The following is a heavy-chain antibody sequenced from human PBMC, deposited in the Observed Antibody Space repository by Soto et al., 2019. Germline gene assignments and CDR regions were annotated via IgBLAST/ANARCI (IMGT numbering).Heavy chain of an antibody. CDR3: TRGALGFDP. CDR2: IGTSGDT. CDR1: GFTFSRYD. V-gene: IGHV3-13*04. Sequence: EVQVVESGGGLVQPGGSLRLSCAASGFTFSRYDMHWVRQATGRGLEWVSGIGTSGDTYYAGSVKCRFTISRENAKNSVYLQMNSLRGGDTAVYYCTRGALGFDPWGQGTLVAVSS. D-gene: IGHD6-6*01. J-gene: IGHJ5*02.